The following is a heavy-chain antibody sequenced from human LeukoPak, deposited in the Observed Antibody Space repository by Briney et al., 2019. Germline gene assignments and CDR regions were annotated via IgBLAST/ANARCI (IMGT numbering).Heavy chain of an antibody. J-gene: IGHJ4*02. Sequence: SETLSLTCTVSGGSINSYYWGWIRQPPGKGLEWIGYVYYSGNTNYNPSLKSRLTISIDTSKNQFSLRLSSVTAADTAVYSCARLGYSSSFDYWGRGTLVTVSS. V-gene: IGHV4-59*08. CDR3: ARLGYSSSFDY. D-gene: IGHD6-13*01. CDR2: VYYSGNT. CDR1: GGSINSYY.